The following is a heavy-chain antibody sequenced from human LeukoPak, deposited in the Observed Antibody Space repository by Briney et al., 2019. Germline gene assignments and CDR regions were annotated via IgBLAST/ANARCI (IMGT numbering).Heavy chain of an antibody. Sequence: PGGSLRLSCAASGFTFSSYAMHWVRQAPGKGLEYVSAISSNGGSTYYANSVKGRFTISRDNSKDTLYLQMGSLRAEDTAVYYCARDDYGGNGYWGQGTLVTVSS. CDR2: ISSNGGST. CDR1: GFTFSSYA. J-gene: IGHJ4*02. CDR3: ARDDYGGNGY. V-gene: IGHV3-64*01. D-gene: IGHD4-23*01.